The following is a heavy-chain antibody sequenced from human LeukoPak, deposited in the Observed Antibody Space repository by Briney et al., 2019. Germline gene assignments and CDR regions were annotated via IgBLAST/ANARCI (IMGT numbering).Heavy chain of an antibody. CDR1: GFTFSSYG. CDR2: ISYDGSNK. J-gene: IGHJ3*02. Sequence: GGSLRLSCAASGFTFSSYGMHWVRQAPGKGLEWVAVISYDGSNKYYADSVKGRFTISRDNSKNTLYLQMNSLRAEDTAVYYCARGGDIVGTSRSAFDIWGQGTMVTVSS. D-gene: IGHD1-26*01. CDR3: ARGGDIVGTSRSAFDI. V-gene: IGHV3-30*03.